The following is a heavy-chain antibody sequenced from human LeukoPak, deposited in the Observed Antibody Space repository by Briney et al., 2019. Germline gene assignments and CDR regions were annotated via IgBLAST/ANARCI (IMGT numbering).Heavy chain of an antibody. V-gene: IGHV4-59*01. D-gene: IGHD6-6*01. CDR1: GGSISSYY. CDR2: IYYSGST. Sequence: SETLSLTCTVSGGSISSYYWSWIRQPPGKGLEWIGYIYYSGSTNYNPSLKSRVTISVDTSKNQFSLKLSSVTAADTAVYYCARGSRFDPWAREPWSPSPQ. J-gene: IGHJ5*02. CDR3: ARGSRFDP.